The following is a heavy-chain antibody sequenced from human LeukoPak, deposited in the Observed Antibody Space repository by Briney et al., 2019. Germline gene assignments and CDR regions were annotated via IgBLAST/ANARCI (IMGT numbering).Heavy chain of an antibody. D-gene: IGHD2-15*01. J-gene: IGHJ4*02. V-gene: IGHV3-11*06. CDR3: ARDPRYCSGGSCYGHPIDY. CDR1: GFTFSDYY. Sequence: PGGSLRLSCAASGFTFSDYYMSWIRQAPGKGLEWVSYISSSSSYTNYADSVKGRFTISRDNAKNSLYLQMNSLTAEDTAVYYCARDPRYCSGGSCYGHPIDYWGQGTLVTVSS. CDR2: ISSSSSYT.